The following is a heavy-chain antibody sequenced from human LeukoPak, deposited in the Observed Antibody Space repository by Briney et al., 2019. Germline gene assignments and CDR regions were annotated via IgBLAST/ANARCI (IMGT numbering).Heavy chain of an antibody. V-gene: IGHV4-59*01. CDR1: GGSISNYY. Sequence: SETLSLTCTVSGGSISNYYWSWIRQPPGKGLEWIGYIYYSGSTNYNPSLKSRVTISVDTSKNQFSLKLSSVTAADTAVYYCARDSGRYCSGGSCYRYYYMDVWGKGTTVTVSS. CDR3: ARDSGRYCSGGSCYRYYYMDV. CDR2: IYYSGST. J-gene: IGHJ6*03. D-gene: IGHD2-15*01.